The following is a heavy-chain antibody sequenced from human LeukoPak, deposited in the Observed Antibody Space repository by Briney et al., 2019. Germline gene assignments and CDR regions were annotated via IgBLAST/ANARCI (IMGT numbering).Heavy chain of an antibody. Sequence: GGSLRLSCSASGFTFSSYAIHWVRQAPGKGLQYVSGIGSNGGNTYNADSVKGRFTISRDNSKNTVDLQMSSLRAEDTAVYYCVKRSGLYFDYWGQGTLVTVSS. CDR3: VKRSGLYFDY. CDR1: GFTFSSYA. J-gene: IGHJ4*02. CDR2: IGSNGGNT. D-gene: IGHD1-26*01. V-gene: IGHV3-64D*09.